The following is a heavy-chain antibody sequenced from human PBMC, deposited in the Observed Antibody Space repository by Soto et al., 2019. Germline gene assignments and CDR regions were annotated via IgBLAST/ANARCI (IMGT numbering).Heavy chain of an antibody. D-gene: IGHD3-10*01. Sequence: EVQLVDSGGDLVQPGRSLRLSCAASGFTFQKYAMHWVRQVPGKGLEWVSGISANSATIGYADSVKGRFTVSRDDAKNSLHLQMNSLGTEDTAFYYCAKDRGSLLRVITDWGQGTLVTVSS. V-gene: IGHV3-9*01. CDR2: ISANSATI. J-gene: IGHJ4*02. CDR3: AKDRGSLLRVITD. CDR1: GFTFQKYA.